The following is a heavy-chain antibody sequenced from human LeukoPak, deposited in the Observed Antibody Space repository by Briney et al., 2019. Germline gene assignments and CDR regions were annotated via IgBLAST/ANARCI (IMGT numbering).Heavy chain of an antibody. CDR2: ISTSGNTI. D-gene: IGHD3-10*01. CDR3: ARSQDYYGSGSSFDY. J-gene: IGHJ4*02. Sequence: PGGSLRLSCAASGFTFRSYEVNWVRQAPGKGLEWVSYISTSGNTIYYADSVKGRFTISRDNAKNSLYLQMNSLRAEDTAIYYCARSQDYYGSGSSFDYWGQGALVTVSS. CDR1: GFTFRSYE. V-gene: IGHV3-48*03.